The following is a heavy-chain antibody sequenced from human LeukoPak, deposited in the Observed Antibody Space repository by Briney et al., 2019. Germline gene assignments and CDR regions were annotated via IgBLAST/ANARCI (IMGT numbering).Heavy chain of an antibody. D-gene: IGHD3-10*01. CDR2: ISDSSTLT. V-gene: IGHV3-48*02. CDR1: GFTVSSNY. Sequence: PGGSLRLSCAASGFTVSSNYMTWVRQAPGKGLEWVSYISDSSTLTDYADSVKGRFTISRDNAQNSLSLQLSSLRDEDTAVYFCAKVIRGGYGMDVWGQGTTVTVTS. CDR3: AKVIRGGYGMDV. J-gene: IGHJ6*02.